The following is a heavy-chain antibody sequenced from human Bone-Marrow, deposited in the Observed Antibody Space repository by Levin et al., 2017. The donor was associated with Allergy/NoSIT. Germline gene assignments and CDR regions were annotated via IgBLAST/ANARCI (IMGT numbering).Heavy chain of an antibody. Sequence: GESLKISCAASGFSFSNAWMSWVRQAPGKGLEWVGRIKSKNNGETVDYAASVKDRFIISRHESENTLYLQMNSLRTEDTAVYYCSTDQICMSGSHHYFDHWGQGTLVTVSS. D-gene: IGHD2-15*01. J-gene: IGHJ4*02. CDR1: GFSFSNAW. V-gene: IGHV3-15*01. CDR3: STDQICMSGSHHYFDH. CDR2: IKSKNNGETV.